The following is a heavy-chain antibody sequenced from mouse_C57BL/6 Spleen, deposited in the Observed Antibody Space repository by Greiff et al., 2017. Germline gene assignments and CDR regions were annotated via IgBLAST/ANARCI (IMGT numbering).Heavy chain of an antibody. CDR3: ASGITTVVADFDY. CDR2: IHPYRGST. CDR1: GYTFTSYW. Sequence: QVQLQQPGAELVKPGASVKLSCKASGYTFTSYWMHWVKQRPGQGLEWIGMIHPYRGSTNYHEKFTSTATLTVDTSSSSAYMQLSSLTSEDPAVYYCASGITTVVADFDYWGQGTTLTVSS. V-gene: IGHV1-64*01. J-gene: IGHJ2*01. D-gene: IGHD1-1*01.